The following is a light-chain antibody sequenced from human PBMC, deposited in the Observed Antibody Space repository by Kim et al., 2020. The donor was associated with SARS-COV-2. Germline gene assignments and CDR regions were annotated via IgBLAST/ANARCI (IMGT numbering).Light chain of an antibody. CDR1: SSDVGGYNY. J-gene: IGLJ2*01. Sequence: QSALTQPLSVSGSPGQSVTISCTGTSSDVGGYNYVSWYQLHPGKAPKLMIYDVSKRPSGVPDRFSGSKSGNTASLTISGLQAEDEADYYCCSYAGSCVVFGGGIQLTVL. V-gene: IGLV2-11*01. CDR3: CSYAGSCVV. CDR2: DVS.